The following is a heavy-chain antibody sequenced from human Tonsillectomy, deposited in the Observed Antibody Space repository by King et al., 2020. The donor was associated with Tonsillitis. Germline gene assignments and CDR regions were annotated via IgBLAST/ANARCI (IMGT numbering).Heavy chain of an antibody. CDR1: GYSFTSYW. CDR3: ARGSALRYYYHYYGMDV. D-gene: IGHD3-3*01. CDR2: IYPGDSAT. V-gene: IGHV5-51*01. J-gene: IGHJ6*02. Sequence: VQLVESGAEVKKPGDSLKISCKCSGYSFTSYWIGWVRQMPGRGLEWMGIIYPGDSATRYSPSFQGQVTISADKSITTAHLQWSSLKASDTALYYCARGSALRYYYHYYGMDVWGQGTTVTVSS.